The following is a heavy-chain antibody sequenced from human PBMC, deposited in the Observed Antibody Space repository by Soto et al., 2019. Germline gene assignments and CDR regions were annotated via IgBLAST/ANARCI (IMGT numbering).Heavy chain of an antibody. Sequence: QLQLQESGPGLVRPSETLSLTCTVSGGTISSSSYYWGWIRQPPGKGLEWVGEVIFGGSTYHNPSLKSRVTISIDTSKNEFSLNLTSVTAADTAVYYCARRIAYDSRGYGSKIEYWGQGTRVAVSS. CDR3: ARRIAYDSRGYGSKIEY. J-gene: IGHJ4*02. D-gene: IGHD3-22*01. V-gene: IGHV4-39*01. CDR1: GGTISSSSYY. CDR2: VIFGGST.